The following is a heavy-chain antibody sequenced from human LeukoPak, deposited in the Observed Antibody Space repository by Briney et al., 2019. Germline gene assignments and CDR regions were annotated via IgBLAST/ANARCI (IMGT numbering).Heavy chain of an antibody. CDR2: ISSSNNTI. CDR1: GFTFSSST. CDR3: ARSTYCGGDCYPALGY. V-gene: IGHV3-48*02. Sequence: PGGSLRLSCAASGFTFSSSTMNWVRQAPGKGLEWVSYISSSNNTIYYADSVKGRFTISRDNAKNSLYLQMNSLRDEDTAVYYCARSTYCGGDCYPALGYWGQGTPVTVSS. D-gene: IGHD2-21*02. J-gene: IGHJ4*02.